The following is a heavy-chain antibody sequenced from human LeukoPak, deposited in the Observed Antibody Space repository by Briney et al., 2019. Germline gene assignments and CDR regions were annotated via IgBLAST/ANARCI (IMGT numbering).Heavy chain of an antibody. V-gene: IGHV4-4*07. CDR1: GGSVSSYY. CDR2: IYSSGST. D-gene: IGHD3-22*01. CDR3: ARDLKDNYDWGV. J-gene: IGHJ6*03. Sequence: PETLSLSCTASGGSVSSYYLSWIRQPAGKGLEWIGRIYSSGSTNYNPSLKSRVTISVDTSKNQVSLQVNSVTAADTAVYYCARDLKDNYDWGVWGKGTTVT.